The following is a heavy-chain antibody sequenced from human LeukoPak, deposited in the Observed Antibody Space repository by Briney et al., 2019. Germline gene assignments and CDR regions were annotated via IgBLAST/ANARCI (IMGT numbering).Heavy chain of an antibody. D-gene: IGHD7-27*01. CDR2: IGGSGGST. Sequence: PGGSLRLSCAASGFTFSSYAMYWVRQAPGKGLEWVSAIGGSGGSTYYADSVKGRFTISRDNAKNTLHLQMNSLRAEDTAVYYCVRLTGAEFDYWGQGTLVTVSS. CDR3: VRLTGAEFDY. V-gene: IGHV3-23*01. J-gene: IGHJ4*02. CDR1: GFTFSSYA.